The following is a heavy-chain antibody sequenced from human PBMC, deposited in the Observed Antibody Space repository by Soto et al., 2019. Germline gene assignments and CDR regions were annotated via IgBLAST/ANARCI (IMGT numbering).Heavy chain of an antibody. J-gene: IGHJ5*02. CDR3: ARSVFP. CDR1: GGSIRSGAYY. Sequence: QVQLQESGPGLVKPSQTLSPTCTVSGGSIRSGAYYWSWISQHPGKGLEWIGYIYYSGSTYYTPSLKSRVTISVDTSKNQFSLKLSSVTAADTAVYYCARSVFPWGQGTLVTFAS. CDR2: IYYSGST. V-gene: IGHV4-31*03.